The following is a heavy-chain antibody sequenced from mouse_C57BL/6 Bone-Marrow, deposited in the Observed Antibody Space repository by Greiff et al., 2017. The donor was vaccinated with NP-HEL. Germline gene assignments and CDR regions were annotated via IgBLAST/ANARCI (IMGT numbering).Heavy chain of an antibody. CDR1: GFTFTDYY. CDR3: ARSGGNYVYAMDY. V-gene: IGHV7-3*01. CDR2: IRNKANGYTT. Sequence: EVKLVESGGGLVQPGGSLSLSCAASGFTFTDYYMSWVRQPPGKALEWLGFIRNKANGYTTEYSASVKGRFIISRDNSQSILYLQMNALRAEDSATYYCARSGGNYVYAMDYWGQGTSVTVSS. D-gene: IGHD2-1*01. J-gene: IGHJ4*01.